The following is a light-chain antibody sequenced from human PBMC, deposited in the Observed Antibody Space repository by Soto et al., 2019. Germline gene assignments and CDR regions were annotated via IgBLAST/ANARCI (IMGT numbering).Light chain of an antibody. J-gene: IGKJ1*01. Sequence: EIVLTQSPGILSLSPGERATLSCRASQSVRNSYVAWHQQKVGQAPRLLIYGASNRATGIPDRFSGSGSGTDFILTISRLEPEDFALYYCGQFVSSPPRTFGQGTKVEIK. CDR2: GAS. CDR3: GQFVSSPPRT. V-gene: IGKV3-20*01. CDR1: QSVRNSY.